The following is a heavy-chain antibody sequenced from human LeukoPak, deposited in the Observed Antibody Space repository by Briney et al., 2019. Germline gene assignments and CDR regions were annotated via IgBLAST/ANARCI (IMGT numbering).Heavy chain of an antibody. J-gene: IGHJ2*01. Sequence: SGTLSLTCAVSGGSISTDNWWSWVRQPPGQELEWIAEVYHGGSTNHNPSLKSRVTISLDKSKNQFSLKLSSVTAADTAVYYCARTNYGRMYWYFDLWGRGTLVTVSS. CDR3: ARTNYGRMYWYFDL. CDR1: GGSISTDNW. V-gene: IGHV4-4*02. D-gene: IGHD3-10*01. CDR2: VYHGGST.